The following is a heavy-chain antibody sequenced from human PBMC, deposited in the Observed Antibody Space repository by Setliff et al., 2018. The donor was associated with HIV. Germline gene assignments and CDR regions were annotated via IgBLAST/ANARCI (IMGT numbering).Heavy chain of an antibody. CDR3: ARERSTLLWKNWFDP. V-gene: IGHV4-61*09. J-gene: IGHJ5*02. CDR1: GGSISSGSYY. Sequence: SETLSLTCTVSGGSISSGSYYWSWIRQPAGKGLEWIGHIYTSGSTNYNPSLKSRVTISVDTSMNQFSLKLSSVTAADTAVYYCARERSTLLWKNWFDPWGQGTWSPSPQ. CDR2: IYTSGST. D-gene: IGHD3-10*01.